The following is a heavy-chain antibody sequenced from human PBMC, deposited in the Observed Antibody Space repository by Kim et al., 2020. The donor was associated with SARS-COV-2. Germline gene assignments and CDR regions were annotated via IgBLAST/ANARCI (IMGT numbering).Heavy chain of an antibody. CDR3: ARDYCSSTSCFNVDS. J-gene: IGHJ4*02. D-gene: IGHD2-2*01. Sequence: SVKGRFNISRDKSKHTLHLQMNRPRAEDTAVYYCARDYCSSTSCFNVDSWGQGTLVTVSS. V-gene: IGHV3-30*07.